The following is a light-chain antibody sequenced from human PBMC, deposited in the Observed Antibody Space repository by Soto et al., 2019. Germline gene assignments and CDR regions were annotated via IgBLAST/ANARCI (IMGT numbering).Light chain of an antibody. J-gene: IGLJ2*01. CDR3: SSYAGSNKV. CDR1: RSDVGGYNY. Sequence: QSVLTQPPSASGSPGQSVTISCTGTRSDVGGYNYVSWYQQHPGKAPKLMIYEVSKRPSGVPDRFSGSKSGNTASLTVSGLQAEDEDDYYCSSYAGSNKVFGGGTKVTVL. V-gene: IGLV2-8*01. CDR2: EVS.